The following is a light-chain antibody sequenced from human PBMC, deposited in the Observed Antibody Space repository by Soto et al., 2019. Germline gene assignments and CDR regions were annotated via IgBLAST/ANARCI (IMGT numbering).Light chain of an antibody. J-gene: IGKJ1*01. CDR1: QSVRSN. V-gene: IGKV3-15*01. Sequence: EIAMTQSPATLSVSPGERATLSCRASQSVRSNLAWYQQKPGQSPRLLIYGASTRATGIPARFSGSGSGTQFTLTISSLQSEDFAVYYCQQYNNWPPAWTFGPGTKVEIK. CDR2: GAS. CDR3: QQYNNWPPAWT.